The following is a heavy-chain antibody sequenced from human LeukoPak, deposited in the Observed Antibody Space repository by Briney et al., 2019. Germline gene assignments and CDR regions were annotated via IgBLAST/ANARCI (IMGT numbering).Heavy chain of an antibody. CDR1: EFTFSSYW. J-gene: IGHJ3*02. CDR3: ARGTAPSTIFGVVIMSRGAFDI. CDR2: IKQDGSEK. V-gene: IGHV3-7*01. Sequence: GGSLRLSCAVSEFTFSSYWMSWVRQAPGKGLEWVANIKQDGSEKYYVDSVKGRFTISRDNAKNSLYLQMNSLRAEDTAVYYCARGTAPSTIFGVVIMSRGAFDIWGQGTMVTVSS. D-gene: IGHD3-3*01.